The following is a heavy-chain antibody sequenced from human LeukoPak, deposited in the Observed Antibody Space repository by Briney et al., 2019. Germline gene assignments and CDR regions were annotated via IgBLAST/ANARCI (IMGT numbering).Heavy chain of an antibody. Sequence: GGALRLSCSASGFTFSSYWRSWVRQAPGKGLEWVAHIKQDGSEKYYVDSVKGRFTISRDNAKNSLYLQMNSLRAEDTAVYYCARECADYYDSSGYYSDFDYWGQGTLVTVSS. J-gene: IGHJ4*02. V-gene: IGHV3-7*01. CDR2: IKQDGSEK. D-gene: IGHD3-22*01. CDR1: GFTFSSYW. CDR3: ARECADYYDSSGYYSDFDY.